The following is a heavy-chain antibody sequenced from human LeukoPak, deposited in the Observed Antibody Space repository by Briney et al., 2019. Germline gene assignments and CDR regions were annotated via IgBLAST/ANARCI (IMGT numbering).Heavy chain of an antibody. CDR2: IWYDGSNK. CDR1: GFTFSRYG. Sequence: HPGGSLRLSCAASGFTFSRYGMHWVRQAPGKGLECVAVIWYDGSNKYYADSVKGRFTISRDNSKNTLYLQMNSLRAEDTAVYYCAKDLDESSGERQQPYYYYYYMDVWGKGTTVTVSS. D-gene: IGHD6-13*01. V-gene: IGHV3-33*06. J-gene: IGHJ6*03. CDR3: AKDLDESSGERQQPYYYYYYMDV.